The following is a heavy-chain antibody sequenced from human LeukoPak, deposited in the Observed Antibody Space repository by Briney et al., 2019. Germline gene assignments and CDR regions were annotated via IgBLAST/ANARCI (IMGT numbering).Heavy chain of an antibody. CDR1: GYTFTGYY. J-gene: IGHJ4*02. CDR3: ARAPPHYYGSGSLPAY. Sequence: ASVKVSCKASGYTFTGYYMHWVRQAPGQGLEWIGWINPNSGGTNYAQKFQGRVTMTRDTSISTAYMELSRLRSDDTAVYYCARAPPHYYGSGSLPAYWGQGTLVTVSS. CDR2: INPNSGGT. D-gene: IGHD3-10*01. V-gene: IGHV1-2*02.